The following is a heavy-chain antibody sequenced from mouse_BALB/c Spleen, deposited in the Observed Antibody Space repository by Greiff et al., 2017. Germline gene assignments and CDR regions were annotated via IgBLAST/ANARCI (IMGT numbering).Heavy chain of an antibody. Sequence: VKLQESGAELVRPGASVTLSCKASGYTFTDYEMHWVKQTPVHGLEWIGAIDPETGGTAYNQKFKGKATLTADKSSSTAYMELRSLTSEDSAVYYCTRLVTTVVAPYAMDYWGQGTSVTVSS. CDR3: TRLVTTVVAPYAMDY. J-gene: IGHJ4*01. CDR2: IDPETGGT. D-gene: IGHD1-1*01. CDR1: GYTFTDYE. V-gene: IGHV1-15*01.